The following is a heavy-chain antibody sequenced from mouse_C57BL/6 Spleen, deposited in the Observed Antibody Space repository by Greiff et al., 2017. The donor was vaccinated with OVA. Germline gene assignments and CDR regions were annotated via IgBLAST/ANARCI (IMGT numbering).Heavy chain of an antibody. D-gene: IGHD1-1*01. V-gene: IGHV1-47*01. CDR3: ARNYYGSSYGYFDV. CDR2: FHPYNDDT. J-gene: IGHJ1*03. Sequence: VQVVESGAELVKPGASVKMSCKASGYTFTTYPIEWMKQNHGKSLEWIGNFHPYNDDTKYNEKFKGKATLTVEKSSSTVYLELSRLTSDDSAVYYCARNYYGSSYGYFDVWGTGTTVTVSS. CDR1: GYTFTTYP.